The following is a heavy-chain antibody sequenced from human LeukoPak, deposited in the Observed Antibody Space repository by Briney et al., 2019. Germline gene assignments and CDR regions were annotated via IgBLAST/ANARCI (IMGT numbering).Heavy chain of an antibody. CDR1: GFTFSTYA. Sequence: GGSLRLSCAASGFTFSTYAMSWVRQAPGQGLQWVSSISDVGGTFYADSVKGRFTISRDNSKNTLYLQMNSLRADDTAVYYCAKWDDYFYYMGVWGQGTTVTVSS. V-gene: IGHV3-23*01. CDR2: ISDVGGT. CDR3: AKWDDYFYYMGV. D-gene: IGHD1-26*01. J-gene: IGHJ6*03.